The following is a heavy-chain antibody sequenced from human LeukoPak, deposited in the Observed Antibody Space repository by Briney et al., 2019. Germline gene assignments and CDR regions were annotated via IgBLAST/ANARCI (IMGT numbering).Heavy chain of an antibody. CDR1: GFTFSSYS. J-gene: IGHJ4*02. V-gene: IGHV3-48*04. CDR2: ISSRSSTI. CDR3: ARVRGVTTNYFDY. D-gene: IGHD4-17*01. Sequence: GGSLRLSCAASGFTFSSYSMNWVRQAPGKGLEWVSYISSRSSTIYYADSVKGRFTISRDNAKNSLYLQMNSLRAEGTAVYYCARVRGVTTNYFDYWGQGTLVTVSS.